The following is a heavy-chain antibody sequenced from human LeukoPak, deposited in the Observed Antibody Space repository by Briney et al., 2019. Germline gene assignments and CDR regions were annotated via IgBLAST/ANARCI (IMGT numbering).Heavy chain of an antibody. CDR1: GYSFTNYW. V-gene: IGHV5-51*01. CDR2: IYPGDSDT. J-gene: IGHJ3*02. D-gene: IGHD6-13*01. CDR3: ARHQSSSEHNAFDI. Sequence: GESLQISCKASGYSFTNYWIGWVRQMPGKGLEWMGIIYPGDSDTIYSPSFQGQVTISADKSISTAYLQWSSLKASDTAMYYCARHQSSSEHNAFDIWGQGTMVTVSS.